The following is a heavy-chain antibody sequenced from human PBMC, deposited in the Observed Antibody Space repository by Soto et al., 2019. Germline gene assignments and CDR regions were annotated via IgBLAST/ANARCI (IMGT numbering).Heavy chain of an antibody. J-gene: IGHJ6*02. CDR1: GYTFTSYG. CDR3: ARFGGSSSWYYYYGMDV. Sequence: ASVKVSCKAFGYTFTSYGISWVRQAPGQGLEWMGWISAYNGNTNYAQKLQGRVTMTTDTSTSTAYMELRSLRSDDTAVYYCARFGGSSSWYYYYGMDVWGQGTTVTVSS. D-gene: IGHD6-13*01. V-gene: IGHV1-18*04. CDR2: ISAYNGNT.